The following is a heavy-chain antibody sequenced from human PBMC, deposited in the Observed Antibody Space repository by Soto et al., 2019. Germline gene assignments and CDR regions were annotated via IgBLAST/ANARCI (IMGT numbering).Heavy chain of an antibody. CDR3: ARSEATVLDN. CDR2: AHHSGRT. V-gene: IGHV4-4*02. J-gene: IGHJ4*02. D-gene: IGHD4-17*01. Sequence: QVQLQESGPGLVKPSGTLSLTCTVSGGSMSSSNWWNWVRQPPGKGLEWLGEAHHSGRTNYTPSLKSRVTISVDKSKNHFSLKLSSVTAADTAVYYCARSEATVLDNWGQGTLVTVSS. CDR1: GGSMSSSNW.